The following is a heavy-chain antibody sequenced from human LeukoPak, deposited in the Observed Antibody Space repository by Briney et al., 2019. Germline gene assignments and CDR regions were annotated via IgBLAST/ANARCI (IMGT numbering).Heavy chain of an antibody. CDR1: GYSISSGYY. D-gene: IGHD1-1*01. CDR2: IYYSGST. V-gene: IGHV4-38-2*02. Sequence: SETLSLTCTVSGYSISSGYYWGWIRQPPGKGLEWIGSIYYSGSTYYSPSLKSRVTISVDTSKNQFSLKLSSVTAADTAVYYCARQKLALVDYWGQGTLVTVSS. CDR3: ARQKLALVDY. J-gene: IGHJ4*02.